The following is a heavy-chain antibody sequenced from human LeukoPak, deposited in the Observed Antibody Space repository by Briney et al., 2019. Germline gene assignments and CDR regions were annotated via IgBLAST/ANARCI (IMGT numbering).Heavy chain of an antibody. D-gene: IGHD3-22*01. J-gene: IGHJ3*02. CDR2: IYPGDSDT. CDR3: ARTYDSSGYYQLDDAFDI. Sequence: GESLKISCKASGYSFTTYWIGWVRQMPGKGLEWMGIIYPGDSDTRYSPSFQGQVTISVDKSISTAYLQWSSLRASDTAMYYCARTYDSSGYYQLDDAFDIWGQGTMVTVSS. V-gene: IGHV5-51*01. CDR1: GYSFTTYW.